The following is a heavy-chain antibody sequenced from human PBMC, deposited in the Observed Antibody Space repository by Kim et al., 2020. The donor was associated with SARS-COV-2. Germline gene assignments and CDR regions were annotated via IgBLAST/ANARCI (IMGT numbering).Heavy chain of an antibody. V-gene: IGHV3-49*03. CDR2: IRSKAYGGTT. Sequence: GGSLRFSCTASGFTFGDYAMSWFRQAPGKGLEWVGFIRSKAYGGTTEYAASVKGRFTISRDDSKSIAYLQMNSLKTEDTAVYYCTRDEGGWELSTPWGYFDYWGQGTLVTVSS. D-gene: IGHD1-26*01. CDR3: TRDEGGWELSTPWGYFDY. J-gene: IGHJ4*02. CDR1: GFTFGDYA.